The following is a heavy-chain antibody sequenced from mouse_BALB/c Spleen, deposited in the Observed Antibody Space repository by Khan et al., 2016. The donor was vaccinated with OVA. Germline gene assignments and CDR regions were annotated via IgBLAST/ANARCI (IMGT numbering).Heavy chain of an antibody. Sequence: QVQLKESGLGLVAPSQNLSLTCTVSGFSLSDYGVSWIRQPPGKGLEWLGVIWGGGSTYYNSDLKSRLSISKDNSKSQVFLKMSSLQSDDTAMFYCAKGVWSYYYTLDYWGQGTSVTVSS. CDR2: IWGGGST. CDR1: GFSLSDYG. CDR3: AKGVWSYYYTLDY. J-gene: IGHJ4*01. V-gene: IGHV2-6-5*01.